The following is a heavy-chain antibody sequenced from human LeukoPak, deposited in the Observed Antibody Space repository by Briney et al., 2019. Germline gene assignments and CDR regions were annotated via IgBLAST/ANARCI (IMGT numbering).Heavy chain of an antibody. CDR1: GFTFSSYA. CDR3: ARDYCGGDCYSDNWFDP. Sequence: GRSLRLSCAASGFTFSSYAMHWVRQAPGKGREWVAVISYDGSNKYYADSVKGRFTISRDNSKNTLYLQMNSLRAEDTAVYYCARDYCGGDCYSDNWFDPWGQGTLVTVSS. V-gene: IGHV3-30*04. D-gene: IGHD2-21*02. CDR2: ISYDGSNK. J-gene: IGHJ5*02.